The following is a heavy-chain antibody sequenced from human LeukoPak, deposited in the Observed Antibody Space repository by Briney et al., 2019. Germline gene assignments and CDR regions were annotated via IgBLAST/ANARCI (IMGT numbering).Heavy chain of an antibody. J-gene: IGHJ4*02. D-gene: IGHD3-22*01. V-gene: IGHV3-23*01. CDR1: GFTFSNYW. CDR3: AKARSGYDYQVEY. CDR2: ISGSGYTT. Sequence: GGSLRLSCAASGFTFSNYWMSWVRQAPGKGLEWVATISGSGYTTYYADSVKGRLTISRDNSKNTLYLEMNNLRAEDTAVYYCAKARSGYDYQVEYWGQGTLVTVSS.